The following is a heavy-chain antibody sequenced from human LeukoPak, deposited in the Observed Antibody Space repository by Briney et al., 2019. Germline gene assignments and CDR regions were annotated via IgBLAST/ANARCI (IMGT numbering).Heavy chain of an antibody. J-gene: IGHJ4*02. D-gene: IGHD1-14*01. CDR2: TYYGSKWSN. V-gene: IGHV6-1*01. CDR1: GDSVSSNGVA. Sequence: SQTLSLTCVISGDSVSSNGVAWNWVRQSPSRGLEWLGRTYYGSKWSNDYALSVKSRITINPDTSKNQFSLQLNSVTPEDTAIYYCTRGRNSAFDYWGQGTLVTVSS. CDR3: TRGRNSAFDY.